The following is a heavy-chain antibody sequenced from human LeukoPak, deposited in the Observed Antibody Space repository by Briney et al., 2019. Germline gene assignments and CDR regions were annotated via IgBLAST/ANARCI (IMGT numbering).Heavy chain of an antibody. D-gene: IGHD2-8*02. V-gene: IGHV3-7*03. CDR2: IKKDGSEK. CDR1: GFIFSNFW. J-gene: IGHJ4*02. CDR3: TRVRSDTGRDACPDY. Sequence: GGSLRLSCVASGFIFSNFWMSWVRQAPGKGLEWVANIKKDGSEKHYVDSVKGRFTISRDNAKSSLYLQMSSLRAEDTAGYYCTRVRSDTGRDACPDYWGQGTLVTVSS.